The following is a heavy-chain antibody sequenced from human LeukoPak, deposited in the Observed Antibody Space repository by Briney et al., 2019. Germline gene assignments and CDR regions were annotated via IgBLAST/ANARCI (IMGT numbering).Heavy chain of an antibody. D-gene: IGHD5-24*01. CDR1: GFTFSSYW. Sequence: GGSLRLSCAASGFTFSSYWMHWVRQAPGKGLVWVSRIKSDGSTNYADSVKGRFTISRDNAKNTVSLQMNSLRAEDTGVYYCARGPTFLDGYNADYWGQGTLVTVSS. CDR2: IKSDGST. V-gene: IGHV3-74*01. CDR3: ARGPTFLDGYNADY. J-gene: IGHJ4*02.